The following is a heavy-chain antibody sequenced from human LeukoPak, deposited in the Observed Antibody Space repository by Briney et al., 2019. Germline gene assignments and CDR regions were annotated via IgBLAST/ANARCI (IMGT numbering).Heavy chain of an antibody. V-gene: IGHV3-64*02. Sequence: GGSLRLSCAASGFTFSDFSMHWVRQAPGKGLEYVSAINGDGHSTFYAGSVQGRFTISRDNSKNTLHLQMGGLRPDDTALYHCARVNTGYDYWGPGILVTVSS. D-gene: IGHD4-11*01. CDR1: GFTFSDFS. CDR3: ARVNTGYDY. CDR2: INGDGHST. J-gene: IGHJ4*02.